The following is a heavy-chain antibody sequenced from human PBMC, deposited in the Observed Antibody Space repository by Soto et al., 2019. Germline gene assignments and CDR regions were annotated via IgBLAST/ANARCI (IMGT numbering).Heavy chain of an antibody. CDR2: ISGSGGST. CDR1: GFTFSSYA. CDR3: AKGGRQLLPFDY. D-gene: IGHD2-15*01. Sequence: EVQLLESGGGLVQPGGSLRLSCAASGFTFSSYAMSWVRQAQGKGLEWVSAISGSGGSTYYADPVKGRFTISRDNSKNTLYLQMNSLRAEDTAVYYCAKGGRQLLPFDYWGQGTLVTVSS. J-gene: IGHJ4*02. V-gene: IGHV3-23*01.